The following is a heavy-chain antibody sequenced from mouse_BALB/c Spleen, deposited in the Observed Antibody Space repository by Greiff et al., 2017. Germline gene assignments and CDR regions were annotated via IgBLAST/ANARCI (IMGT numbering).Heavy chain of an antibody. Sequence: VQLVESGPGLVAPSQSLSITCTVSGFSLTSYGVHWVRQPPGKGLEWLGVIWAGGSTNYNSALKSRLSISKDNSKSQVFLKMNSLQTDDTARYYCARGGGYYAMDYWGQGTSVTVSS. V-gene: IGHV2-9*02. CDR1: GFSLTSYG. CDR3: ARGGGYYAMDY. J-gene: IGHJ4*01. CDR2: IWAGGST. D-gene: IGHD1-1*02.